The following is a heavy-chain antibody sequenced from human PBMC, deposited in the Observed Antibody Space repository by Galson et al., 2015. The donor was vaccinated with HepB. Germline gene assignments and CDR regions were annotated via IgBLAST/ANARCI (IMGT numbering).Heavy chain of an antibody. V-gene: IGHV4-39*01. D-gene: IGHD6-6*01. CDR1: GGSISSSSYY. Sequence: TLSLTCTVSGGSISSSSYYWGWIRQPPGKGLEWIGSIYYSGSTYYNPSLKSRVTISVDTSKNQFSLKLSYVTAADTAVYYCARHEAARGIGAERLHAFDIWGQGTMVTVSS. CDR3: ARHEAARGIGAERLHAFDI. J-gene: IGHJ3*02. CDR2: IYYSGST.